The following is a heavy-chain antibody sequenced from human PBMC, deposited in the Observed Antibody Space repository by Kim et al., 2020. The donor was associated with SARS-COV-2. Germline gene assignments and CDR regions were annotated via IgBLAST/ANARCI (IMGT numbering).Heavy chain of an antibody. D-gene: IGHD2-2*01. J-gene: IGHJ4*02. V-gene: IGHV3-23*01. CDR2: GST. Sequence: GSTYYADTVKGRFTISRDNSKNALYLQMNSLRAEDTAVYYCAKQGSSPRWGQGTLVTVSS. CDR3: AKQGSSPR.